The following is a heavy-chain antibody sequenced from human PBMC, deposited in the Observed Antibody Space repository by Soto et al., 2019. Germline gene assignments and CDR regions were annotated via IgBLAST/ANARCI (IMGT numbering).Heavy chain of an antibody. CDR3: ARNHGPTTSENWFDS. Sequence: SVKVSSNASGGTFSSYAIRLVRQAPGQGLEWMGGIIPIFGTANYAQKFQGRVTMTTDTSTTTAYLELRSLRSDDTAVYYCARNHGPTTSENWFDSWGQGTLVTVSS. J-gene: IGHJ5*01. D-gene: IGHD5-12*01. CDR2: IIPIFGTA. CDR1: GGTFSSYA. V-gene: IGHV1-69*05.